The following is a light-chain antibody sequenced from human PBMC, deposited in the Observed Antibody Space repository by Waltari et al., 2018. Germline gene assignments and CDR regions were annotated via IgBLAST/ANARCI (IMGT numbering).Light chain of an antibody. J-gene: IGKJ3*01. CDR3: MQALQTPQFT. V-gene: IGKV2-28*01. CDR1: QSLLHSNGYNY. CDR2: LGS. Sequence: DIVMTHSPLSLPVTPGEPASISCRSSQSLLHSNGYNYLDWYLQKPGQSPQLLIYLGSNRASGVPDRFSGSGSGTDFTLKISRVEAEDVGVYYCMQALQTPQFTFGPGTKVDIK.